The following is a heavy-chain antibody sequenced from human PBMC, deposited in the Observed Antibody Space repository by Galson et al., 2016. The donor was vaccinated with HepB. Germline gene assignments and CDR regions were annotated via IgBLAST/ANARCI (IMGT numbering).Heavy chain of an antibody. CDR1: GFTFSSYA. V-gene: IGHV3-30-3*01. J-gene: IGHJ4*02. CDR2: ISHDGSNK. CDR3: ARSKASGWYGPFGY. Sequence: SLRLSCAASGFTFSSYAMHWVRQAPGKGLEWVAVISHDGSNKYFAGSVKGRFTISRDNPKNTLYLQMNSLRVEDTAVYYCARSKASGWYGPFGYWGQGTLVTVSS. D-gene: IGHD6-19*01.